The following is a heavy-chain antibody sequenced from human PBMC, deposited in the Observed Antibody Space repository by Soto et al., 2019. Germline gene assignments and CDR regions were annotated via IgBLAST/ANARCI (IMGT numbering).Heavy chain of an antibody. Sequence: SETLSLTCTVSGVSINSGGYYWSWIRQHPGKGLEWIGYIYNSGSTYYNPSLKSRVTISVDTSKNQFSLKPSSVTAADTAVYYCARGSSPNSNSSSPYFDYWGQGTLVTVSS. CDR2: IYNSGST. J-gene: IGHJ4*02. CDR3: ARGSSPNSNSSSPYFDY. V-gene: IGHV4-31*03. CDR1: GVSINSGGYY. D-gene: IGHD6-13*01.